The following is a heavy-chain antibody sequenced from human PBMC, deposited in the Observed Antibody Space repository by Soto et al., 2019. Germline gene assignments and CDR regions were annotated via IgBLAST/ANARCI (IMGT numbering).Heavy chain of an antibody. V-gene: IGHV4-39*01. CDR1: GGSVTNSSYY. D-gene: IGHD2-8*01. Sequence: PSETLSLTCTVSGGSVTNSSYYWGWIRQSPGKGLEWIGSVYYRGRSYSKSSVKSRVTLSVDTSKNQFSLRLTSVTAEDTAVYYCARHEGNGNVWPLDYWGQGILVTVS. J-gene: IGHJ4*02. CDR2: VYYRGRS. CDR3: ARHEGNGNVWPLDY.